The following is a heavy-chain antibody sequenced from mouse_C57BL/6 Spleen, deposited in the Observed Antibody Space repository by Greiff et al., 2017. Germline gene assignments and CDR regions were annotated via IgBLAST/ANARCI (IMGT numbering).Heavy chain of an antibody. CDR1: GFNIKDYY. Sequence: VQLQQSGAELVKPGASVKLSCTASGFNIKDYYMHWVKQRTEQGLEWIGRIDPEDGETKYAPKFKGKATITVDTSYNTAYLHLSSLTSEDTAVDYCARTSDYDEGYWMDDWGQGTSVTVSS. CDR3: ARTSDYDEGYWMDD. CDR2: IDPEDGET. D-gene: IGHD2-4*01. J-gene: IGHJ4*01. V-gene: IGHV14-2*01.